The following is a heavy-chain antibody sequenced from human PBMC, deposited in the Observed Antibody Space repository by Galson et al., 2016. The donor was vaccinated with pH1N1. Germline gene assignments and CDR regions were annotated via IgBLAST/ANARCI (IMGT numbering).Heavy chain of an antibody. CDR2: IYYTGTT. D-gene: IGHD6-13*01. CDR1: GGSISSHY. V-gene: IGHV4-59*11. CDR3: ARVLSSYRSLIDY. Sequence: ETLSLTCTVSGGSISSHYWTWIRQPPGKGLEWIGYIYYTGTTMYNPSLKSRVTISVDMSKNQFSLKLNSATAADTAMYYCARVLSSYRSLIDYWGQGTLVTVSS. J-gene: IGHJ4*01.